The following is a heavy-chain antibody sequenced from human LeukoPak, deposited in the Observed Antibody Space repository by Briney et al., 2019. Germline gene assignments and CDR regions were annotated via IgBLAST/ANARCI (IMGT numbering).Heavy chain of an antibody. J-gene: IGHJ4*02. CDR2: IYSGGST. CDR3: ARDIGGGVGTIMY. Sequence: GGSLRLSCAASGFTVSSNYMSWVRQAPGKGLEWVSVIYSGGSTYYADSVKGRFTISRDNSKNTLYLQTNSLRAEDTAVYYCARDIGGGVGTIMYWGQGTLVTVSS. V-gene: IGHV3-66*02. D-gene: IGHD3-16*01. CDR1: GFTVSSNY.